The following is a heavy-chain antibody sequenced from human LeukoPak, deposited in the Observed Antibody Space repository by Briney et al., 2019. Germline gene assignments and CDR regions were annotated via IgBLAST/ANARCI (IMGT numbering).Heavy chain of an antibody. J-gene: IGHJ6*03. CDR1: GASISSYY. D-gene: IGHD3-3*01. Sequence: PSETLSLTCTVSGASISSYYWTWIRQAPGKGLEWIGYVYYSVSTNYNPSLKSRVSISQDTSKNQVSLTLNSVTAADTAVYYCARQESGPYHYMDVWGKGTAVTVSS. CDR2: VYYSVST. V-gene: IGHV4-59*08. CDR3: ARQESGPYHYMDV.